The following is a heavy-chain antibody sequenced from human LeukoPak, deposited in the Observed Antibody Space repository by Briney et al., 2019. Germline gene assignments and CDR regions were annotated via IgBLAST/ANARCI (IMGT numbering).Heavy chain of an antibody. CDR1: GGSISSGSYY. CDR3: ASGSGRTTSDAFDI. V-gene: IGHV4-61*02. Sequence: SQTLSLTCTVSGGSISSGSYYWSWIRQPAGKGLEWIGRIYTSGSTNYNPSLKGRVTISVDTSKNQFSLKLSSVTAADTAVYYCASGSGRTTSDAFDIWGQGTMVTVSS. D-gene: IGHD2-15*01. CDR2: IYTSGST. J-gene: IGHJ3*02.